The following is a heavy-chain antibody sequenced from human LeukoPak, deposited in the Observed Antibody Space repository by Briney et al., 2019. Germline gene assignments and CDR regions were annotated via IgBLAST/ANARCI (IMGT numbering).Heavy chain of an antibody. CDR3: ARDSGEDSSGYYYSSFDY. CDR1: GFTFSSYL. CDR2: IKQDGSEK. D-gene: IGHD3-22*01. V-gene: IGHV3-7*01. Sequence: GGSLRLSCAASGFTFSSYLMSWVRQAPGKGLEWVANIKQDGSEKYYVDSVKGRFTISGDNAKNSLYLQMNSLRAEDTAVYYCARDSGEDSSGYYYSSFDYWGQGTLVTVSS. J-gene: IGHJ4*02.